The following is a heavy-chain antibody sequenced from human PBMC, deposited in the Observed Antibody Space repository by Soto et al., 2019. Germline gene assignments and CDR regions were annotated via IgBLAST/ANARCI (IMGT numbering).Heavy chain of an antibody. CDR1: GYTFTSYG. CDR2: SSAYNGNT. J-gene: IGHJ4*02. V-gene: IGHV1-18*01. CDR3: ARGSPVVTPDPEQPYYFDY. D-gene: IGHD2-21*02. Sequence: QVQLVQSGAEVKKPGASVKVSCKASGYTFTSYGISWVRQAPGQGLEWMGWSSAYNGNTNYAQKLQGRVTMTTDTSTSTAYMELSSLRSDDTAVYYCARGSPVVTPDPEQPYYFDYWGQGTLVTVSS.